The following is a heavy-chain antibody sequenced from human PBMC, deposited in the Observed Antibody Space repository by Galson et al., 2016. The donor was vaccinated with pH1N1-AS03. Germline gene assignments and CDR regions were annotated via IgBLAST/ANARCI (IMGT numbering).Heavy chain of an antibody. CDR3: AKRQGWHLPNWFFDF. D-gene: IGHD3-3*02. CDR2: IEKDASGS. J-gene: IGHJ2*01. CDR1: GFRFGLYA. V-gene: IGHV3-23*05. Sequence: SLRLSCAASGFRFGLYAMSWVRQAPGKGLELLATIEKDASGSYFANSAKGRFSISRDNAENTLFLHMSSLRGDDTAVYYCAKRQGWHLPNWFFDFWGRGTLVTVSS.